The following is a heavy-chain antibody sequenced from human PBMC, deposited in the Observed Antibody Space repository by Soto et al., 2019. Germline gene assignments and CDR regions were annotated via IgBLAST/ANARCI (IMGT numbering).Heavy chain of an antibody. V-gene: IGHV1-8*01. CDR3: ARGPVSSCQVLLWFGELCRPAGFDP. CDR2: MNPNSGNT. J-gene: IGHJ5*02. CDR1: GYTFTSYD. Sequence: ASVKVSCKASGYTFTSYDINWVRQATGQGLEWMGWMNPNSGNTGYAQKFQGRVTMTRNTSISTAYMELSSLRSEDTAVYYCARGPVSSCQVLLWFGELCRPAGFDPWGQGTLVTVSS. D-gene: IGHD3-10*01.